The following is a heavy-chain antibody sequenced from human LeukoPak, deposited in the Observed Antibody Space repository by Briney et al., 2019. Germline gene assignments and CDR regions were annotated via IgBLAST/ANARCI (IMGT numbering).Heavy chain of an antibody. CDR1: GGSISSGGYY. V-gene: IGHV4-31*03. Sequence: PSQTLSLTCTVSGGSISSGGYYWSWIRQHPGKGLEWIGYIYYSGSTYYNPSLKSRVTISVDTSKNQFSLKLSSVTAADTAVYYCARDIVGYCSGGSCRYNWFDPWGQGTLVTVSS. J-gene: IGHJ5*02. CDR3: ARDIVGYCSGGSCRYNWFDP. CDR2: IYYSGST. D-gene: IGHD2-15*01.